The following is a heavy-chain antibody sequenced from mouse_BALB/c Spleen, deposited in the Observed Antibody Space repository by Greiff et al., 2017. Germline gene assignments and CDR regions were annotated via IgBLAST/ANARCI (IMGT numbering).Heavy chain of an antibody. Sequence: QVQLQQPGAELVKPGTSVNLSCKASGYNFTSYWINWVKLRPGQGLEWIGDIYPGSGSTNYNEKFKSKATLTVDTSSSTAYMQLSSLASEDSALYYCARAVYGYDVFDYWGQGTTLTVSS. J-gene: IGHJ2*01. D-gene: IGHD2-2*01. CDR2: IYPGSGST. CDR1: GYNFTSYW. V-gene: IGHV1-55*01. CDR3: ARAVYGYDVFDY.